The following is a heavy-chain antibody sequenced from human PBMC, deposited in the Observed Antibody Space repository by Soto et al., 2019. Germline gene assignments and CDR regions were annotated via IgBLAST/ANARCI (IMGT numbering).Heavy chain of an antibody. CDR2: IIPILGIA. D-gene: IGHD3-9*01. J-gene: IGHJ6*03. CDR3: ERSRYDILTGSPSYYYMDV. Sequence: QVQLVQSGAEVKKPGSSVKVSCKASGGTFSSYTISWVRQAPGQGLEWMGRIIPILGIANYAQKFQGRVTITADKSTSTAYMELSSLRSEDTAVYYCERSRYDILTGSPSYYYMDVWGKGTTVTVSS. CDR1: GGTFSSYT. V-gene: IGHV1-69*02.